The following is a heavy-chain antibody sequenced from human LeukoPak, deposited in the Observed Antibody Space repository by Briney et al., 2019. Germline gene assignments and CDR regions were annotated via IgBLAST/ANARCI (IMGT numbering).Heavy chain of an antibody. CDR3: ARGTDYRSYYYYYMDV. V-gene: IGHV3-21*01. D-gene: IGHD4-11*01. CDR2: ISSSSSYI. J-gene: IGHJ6*03. CDR1: GFTFSNYN. Sequence: GGSLRLSCAASGFTFSNYNMNWVRQAPGKGLEWVSSISSSSSYIYYADSVKGRFTISRDNAKNSLYLQMNSLRAEDTAVYYCARGTDYRSYYYYYMDVWGKGTTVTVSS.